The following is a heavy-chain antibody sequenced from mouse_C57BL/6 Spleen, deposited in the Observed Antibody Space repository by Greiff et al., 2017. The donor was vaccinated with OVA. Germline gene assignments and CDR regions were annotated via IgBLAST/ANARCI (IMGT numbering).Heavy chain of an antibody. Sequence: QVQLQQPGAELVKPGASVKLSCKASGYTFTSYWMQWVKPRPGQGLEWIGEIDPSDSYTHYNQKFKGKATLTVDTSSSTAYMQLSSLTSEDSAVYYCARYPITTVVAKAYWGQGTLVTVSA. V-gene: IGHV1-50*01. D-gene: IGHD1-1*01. J-gene: IGHJ3*01. CDR2: IDPSDSYT. CDR1: GYTFTSYW. CDR3: ARYPITTVVAKAY.